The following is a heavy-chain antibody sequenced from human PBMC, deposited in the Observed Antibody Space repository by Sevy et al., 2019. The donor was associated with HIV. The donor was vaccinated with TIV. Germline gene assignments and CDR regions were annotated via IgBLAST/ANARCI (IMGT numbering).Heavy chain of an antibody. CDR2: IYHSGST. V-gene: IGHV4-4*02. Sequence: SETLSLTCTVSGGSISSSNWWSWVRQPPGKGLEWIGEIYHSGSTNYNPSLKSRVTISVDKSKNQFSLKLSSVTAADTAVYYCARVLRDPRGYCDYWGQGTLVTVSS. CDR1: GGSISSSNW. J-gene: IGHJ4*02. CDR3: ARVLRDPRGYCDY.